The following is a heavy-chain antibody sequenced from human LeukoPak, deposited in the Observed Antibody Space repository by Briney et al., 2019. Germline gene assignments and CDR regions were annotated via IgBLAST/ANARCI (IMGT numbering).Heavy chain of an antibody. D-gene: IGHD3-22*01. Sequence: ASVKVSCKSSGYTFTSYAMNWVRQAPGQGLEWMGWINTNTGNPTYAQGFTGRFVFSLDTSVSTAYLQISSLKAEDTAVYYCARDCRYYDSSGYAYYYYMDVWGKGTTVTVSS. CDR3: ARDCRYYDSSGYAYYYYMDV. V-gene: IGHV7-4-1*02. J-gene: IGHJ6*03. CDR1: GYTFTSYA. CDR2: INTNTGNP.